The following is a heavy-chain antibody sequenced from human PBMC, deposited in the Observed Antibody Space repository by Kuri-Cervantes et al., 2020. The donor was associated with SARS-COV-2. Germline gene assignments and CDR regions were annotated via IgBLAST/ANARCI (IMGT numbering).Heavy chain of an antibody. Sequence: ESLELSCAAYGFTFTSKAMSWVRQAPGKGLESVSAISGSGGSTYYADPVKGRFTISRDNSKNTLYLQMNSLRAEDTAVYYCATYYYDSSGYKAPYYYYGMDVWGQGTTFTVSS. J-gene: IGHJ6*02. CDR1: GFTFTSKA. V-gene: IGHV3-23*01. CDR2: ISGSGGST. D-gene: IGHD3-22*01. CDR3: ATYYYDSSGYKAPYYYYGMDV.